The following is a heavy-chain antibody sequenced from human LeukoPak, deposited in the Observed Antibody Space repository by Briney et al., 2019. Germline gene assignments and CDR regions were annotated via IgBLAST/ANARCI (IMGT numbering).Heavy chain of an antibody. CDR1: GGSISSYY. V-gene: IGHV4-59*01. Sequence: SETLSLTCTVSGGSISSYYWSWIRQPLGKGLEWIGYIYYSGSTNYNPSLKSRVTISVDTSKNQFSLKLSSVTAADTAVYYCARHALDYGDYVGRIDYWGQGTLVTVSS. CDR2: IYYSGST. J-gene: IGHJ4*02. D-gene: IGHD4-17*01. CDR3: ARHALDYGDYVGRIDY.